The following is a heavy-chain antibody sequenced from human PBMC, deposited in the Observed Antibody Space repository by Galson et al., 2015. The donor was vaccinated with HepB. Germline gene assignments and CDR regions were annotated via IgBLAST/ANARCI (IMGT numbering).Heavy chain of an antibody. CDR3: ARHPGRGSVGYAFDL. J-gene: IGHJ4*02. V-gene: IGHV4-59*08. CDR2: IYYSGST. Sequence: ETLSLTCTVSGGSISSYYWSWIRQPPGKGLEWIGYIYYSGSTNYNPSLKSRVTISVDTSKNQFSLKLSSVTAADTAVYYCARHPGRGSVGYAFDLWGQGTLVTVSA. D-gene: IGHD5-12*01. CDR1: GGSISSYY.